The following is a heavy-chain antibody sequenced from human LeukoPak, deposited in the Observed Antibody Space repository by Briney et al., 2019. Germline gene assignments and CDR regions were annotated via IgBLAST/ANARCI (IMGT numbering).Heavy chain of an antibody. V-gene: IGHV1-69*13. CDR3: AREQYYDFWSGLST. D-gene: IGHD3-3*01. CDR1: GYSFLTYG. J-gene: IGHJ6*02. CDR2: IIPIFGTA. Sequence: ASVKVSCKTSGYSFLTYGITWVRQAPGQGLEWMGGIIPIFGTANYAQKFQGRVTITADESTSTAYMELSSLRSEDTAVYYCAREQYYDFWSGLSTWGQGTTVTVSS.